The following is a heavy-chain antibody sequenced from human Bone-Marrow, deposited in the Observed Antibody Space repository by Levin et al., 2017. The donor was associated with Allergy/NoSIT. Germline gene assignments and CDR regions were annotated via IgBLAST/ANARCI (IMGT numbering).Heavy chain of an antibody. J-gene: IGHJ3*02. CDR1: GGPLRGYY. V-gene: IGHV4-34*01. CDR3: ARGRSGYYPNDAFDI. D-gene: IGHD5-12*01. CDR2: ISQSGST. Sequence: SQTLSLPCGVFGGPLRGYYWNWIRQAPGKGLEWIGEISQSGSTNDNPSFSSRLTMSLEASKNQLTLKLKSVTAADTAVYYCARGRSGYYPNDAFDIWGQGTVVTVSS.